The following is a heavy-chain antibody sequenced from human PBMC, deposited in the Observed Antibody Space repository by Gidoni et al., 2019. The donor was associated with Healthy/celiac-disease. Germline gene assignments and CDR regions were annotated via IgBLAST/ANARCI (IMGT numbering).Heavy chain of an antibody. V-gene: IGHV3-11*05. CDR2: ISSSSSYT. CDR3: ARDTVAGSNWFDP. CDR1: GFTFSDYY. Sequence: QVQLVESGGGLVKPGGSLRLSCAASGFTFSDYYMSWIRQAPGKGLEWVSYISSSSSYTNYADSVKGRFTISRDNAKNSLYLQMNSLRAEDTAVYYCARDTVAGSNWFDPWGQGTLVTVSS. D-gene: IGHD6-19*01. J-gene: IGHJ5*02.